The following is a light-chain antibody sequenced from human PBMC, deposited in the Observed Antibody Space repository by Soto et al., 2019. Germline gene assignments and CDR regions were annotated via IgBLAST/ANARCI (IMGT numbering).Light chain of an antibody. J-gene: IGKJ2*01. CDR1: QSVSSSD. Sequence: EIVLTQYPGTLSLSPGERATLSCRASQSVSSSDLAWYQHKPGQAPRLLIYGASNRATGIPDRFSGSGSGTDFTLTISRLEPEDFAVYYCQQYGSSPPYTFGQGTKLEIK. CDR3: QQYGSSPPYT. CDR2: GAS. V-gene: IGKV3-20*01.